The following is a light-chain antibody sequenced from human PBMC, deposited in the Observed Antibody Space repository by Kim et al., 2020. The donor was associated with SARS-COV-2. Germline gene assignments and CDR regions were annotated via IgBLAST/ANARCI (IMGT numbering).Light chain of an antibody. V-gene: IGKV4-1*01. Sequence: IVMTQSPDSLAVSLGERATINCKSSQSVLFSSNNKNYLAWYQQKPEQPPKLLIYWASTRESGVPDRFSGSVSVTDFTLTISVLQAVDMAVYYCLRYFITPMPFGQGT. CDR3: LRYFITPMP. CDR2: WAS. CDR1: QSVLFSSNNKNY. J-gene: IGKJ1*01.